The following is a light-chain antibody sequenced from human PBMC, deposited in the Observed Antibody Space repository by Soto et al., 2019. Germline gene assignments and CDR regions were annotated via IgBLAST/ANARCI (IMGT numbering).Light chain of an antibody. Sequence: DIQMTQSPSSLSASVEDRVIITCRASQSISNHLNWYQQKPGKAPKLLVYKASSLESGVPSRFSGSGSGTEFTLTISSLQPDDFATYYCQQYNSYSTFGQGTKVDIK. CDR1: QSISNH. CDR2: KAS. V-gene: IGKV1-5*03. J-gene: IGKJ1*01. CDR3: QQYNSYST.